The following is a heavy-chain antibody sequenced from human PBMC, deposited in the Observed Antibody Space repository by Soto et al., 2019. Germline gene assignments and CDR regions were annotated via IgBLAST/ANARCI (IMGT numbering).Heavy chain of an antibody. CDR2: IWYDGSNK. J-gene: IGHJ4*02. CDR3: ARGAIYDFWSGYRKPFDY. Sequence: GGSLRLSCAASGFTFSSYGMHWVRQAPGKGLEWVAVIWYDGSNKYYADSVKGRFTISRDNSKNTLYLQMNSLRAEDTAVYYCARGAIYDFWSGYRKPFDYWGQGTLVTVSS. CDR1: GFTFSSYG. V-gene: IGHV3-33*01. D-gene: IGHD3-3*01.